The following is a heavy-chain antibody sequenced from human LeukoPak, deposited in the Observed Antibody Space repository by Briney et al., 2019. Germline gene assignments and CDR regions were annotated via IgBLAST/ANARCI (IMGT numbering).Heavy chain of an antibody. Sequence: PSETLSVTCSVSGDSISSDYWSWIRQPPGKGLEWIGYIHRIGNTDYNPSLKSRVTISLDTSKNQLSLNLTSVTAADTAVYYCAGRGQRYFRDWGQGTLVTVSS. D-gene: IGHD3-9*01. CDR2: IHRIGNT. J-gene: IGHJ1*01. CDR3: AGRGQRYFRD. CDR1: GDSISSDY. V-gene: IGHV4-4*08.